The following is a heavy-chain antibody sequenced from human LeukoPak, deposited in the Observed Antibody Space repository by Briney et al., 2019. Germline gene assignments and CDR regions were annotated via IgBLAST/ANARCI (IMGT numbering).Heavy chain of an antibody. V-gene: IGHV4-4*07. J-gene: IGHJ3*02. CDR1: GGSISSYY. D-gene: IGHD6-13*01. CDR2: IYTSGST. CDR3: ARVRAIAAAGNYVDAFDI. Sequence: KPSETLSLTCTVSGGSISSYYWSWIRQPAGKGLEWIGRIYTSGSTNYNPSLKSRVTMSVVTSKNQFSLKLSSVTAADTAVYYCARVRAIAAAGNYVDAFDIWGQGTMVTVSS.